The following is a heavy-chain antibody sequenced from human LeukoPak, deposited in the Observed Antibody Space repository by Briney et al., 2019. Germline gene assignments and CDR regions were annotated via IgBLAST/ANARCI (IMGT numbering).Heavy chain of an antibody. D-gene: IGHD2-21*02. Sequence: GGSLRLSCAASGFTFSGYSMNWVRQAPGKGLEWVSFISSTSRTTYYADSVKGRFTTSRDNGKNSLYLQMNSLRAEDTAIYYCAGERNCGGDCYQGSWFDPWGQGTLVTVSS. CDR1: GFTFSGYS. J-gene: IGHJ5*02. CDR2: ISSTSRTT. CDR3: AGERNCGGDCYQGSWFDP. V-gene: IGHV3-48*01.